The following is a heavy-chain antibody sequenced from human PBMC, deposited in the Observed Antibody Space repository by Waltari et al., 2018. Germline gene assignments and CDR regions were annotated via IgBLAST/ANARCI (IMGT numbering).Heavy chain of an antibody. CDR3: ALMTTVTTRSYYYYGMDV. V-gene: IGHV1-69*13. CDR2: IIPIFGTA. CDR1: GGTFSSYA. J-gene: IGHJ6*02. Sequence: QVQLVQSGAEVKKPGSSVKVSCKDSGGTFSSYAISWVRQAPGPGLEWMGGIIPIFGTANYAQKFQGRVTITADESTSTAYMELSSLRSEDTAVYYCALMTTVTTRSYYYYGMDVWGQGTTVTVSS. D-gene: IGHD4-17*01.